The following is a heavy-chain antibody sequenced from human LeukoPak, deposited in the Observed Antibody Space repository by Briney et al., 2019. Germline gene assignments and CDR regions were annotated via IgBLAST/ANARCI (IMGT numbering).Heavy chain of an antibody. Sequence: SETLSLTCAVYGGSFSGYYWSWIRQPPGKGLEWIGEISHSGSTNYNPSLKSRVTISVDTSKNQFSLKLSSVTAADTAVYYCARAPRERRNYDFWSGAVGPLDYWGQGTLVTVSS. J-gene: IGHJ4*02. CDR1: GGSFSGYY. V-gene: IGHV4-34*01. D-gene: IGHD3-3*01. CDR2: ISHSGST. CDR3: ARAPRERRNYDFWSGAVGPLDY.